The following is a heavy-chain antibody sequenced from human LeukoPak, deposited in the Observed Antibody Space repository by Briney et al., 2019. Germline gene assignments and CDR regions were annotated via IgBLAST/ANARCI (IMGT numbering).Heavy chain of an antibody. J-gene: IGHJ4*02. CDR2: ISGSGGST. Sequence: GGSLRLSCAASGFTFGSYAMSWVRQAPGKGLEWVSAISGSGGSTYYADSVKGRFTISRDNSKNTLYLQMNSLRAEDTAVYYCAKDGDIVVVPAAMYVYWGQGTLVTVSS. CDR1: GFTFGSYA. D-gene: IGHD2-2*01. CDR3: AKDGDIVVVPAAMYVY. V-gene: IGHV3-23*01.